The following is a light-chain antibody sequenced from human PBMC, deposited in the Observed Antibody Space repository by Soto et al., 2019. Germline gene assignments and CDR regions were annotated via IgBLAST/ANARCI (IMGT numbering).Light chain of an antibody. Sequence: QSVLTQPASVSGSPGQSITISCTGTSSDVGGYNYVSWYQQYPGKAPKLMIYEVSNRPSGVSNRFSGSKSGNTASLTISGLQAEDEADYYCSSYTSTATLVFGVGTKLTVL. CDR2: EVS. CDR3: SSYTSTATLV. V-gene: IGLV2-14*01. J-gene: IGLJ2*01. CDR1: SSDVGGYNY.